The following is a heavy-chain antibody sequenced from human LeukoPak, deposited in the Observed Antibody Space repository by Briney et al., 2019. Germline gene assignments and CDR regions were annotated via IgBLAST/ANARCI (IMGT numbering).Heavy chain of an antibody. J-gene: IGHJ6*04. CDR1: GFTFSSYD. V-gene: IGHV3-13*04. CDR2: IGPADDT. D-gene: IGHD3-22*01. Sequence: GGSLRLSCAASGFTFSSYDIHWVRQATGKGLEWVSSIGPADDTYYADSVNGRFTISRENAKNSSYLQMDSLTAGDTAVYYCVRESSDLRLDVWGKGTTVTISS. CDR3: VRESSDLRLDV.